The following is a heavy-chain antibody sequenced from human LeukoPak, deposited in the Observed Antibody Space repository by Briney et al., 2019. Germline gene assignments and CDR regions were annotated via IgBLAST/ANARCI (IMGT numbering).Heavy chain of an antibody. CDR3: ARDKSGTTQGDSDY. D-gene: IGHD1-1*01. CDR2: IDPSGGST. V-gene: IGHV1-46*01. J-gene: IGHJ4*02. CDR1: GYTFTRYY. Sequence: ASVKVSCKASGYTFTRYYMHWVRQAPGQGLEWMGIIDPSGGSTSYAQKFQGRVTMTRDTSTSTVYMDLSSLRSEHTAVYYCARDKSGTTQGDSDYWGQGTLVTVSS.